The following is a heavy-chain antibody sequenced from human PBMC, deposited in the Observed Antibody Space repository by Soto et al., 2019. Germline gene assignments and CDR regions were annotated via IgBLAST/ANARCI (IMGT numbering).Heavy chain of an antibody. J-gene: IGHJ4*02. V-gene: IGHV3-23*01. CDR2: ISGSGGST. CDR3: ACTSRYSSGWYFG. D-gene: IGHD6-19*01. Sequence: EVQLLESGGGLVQPGGSLRLSCAASGFTFSSYAMSWVRQAPGKGLEWVSAISGSGGSTYYADSVKGRFTISRDNSKNTLYRQMNSLRAEDTAVYYCACTSRYSSGWYFGWGQGTLVTVSS. CDR1: GFTFSSYA.